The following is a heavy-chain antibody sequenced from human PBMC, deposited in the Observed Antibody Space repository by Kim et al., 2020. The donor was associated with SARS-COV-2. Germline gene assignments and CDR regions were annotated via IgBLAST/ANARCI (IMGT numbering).Heavy chain of an antibody. CDR3: AKGPSLYYYGSSGYVGY. CDR2: IYSGGSST. V-gene: IGHV3-23*03. Sequence: GGSLRLSCAASGFTFSSYAMSWVRQAPGKGLEWVSVIYSGGSSTYYADSVKGRFTISRDNSKNTLYLQMNSLRAEDTAVYYCAKGPSLYYYGSSGYVGYWGQGTLVTVSS. J-gene: IGHJ4*02. CDR1: GFTFSSYA. D-gene: IGHD3-22*01.